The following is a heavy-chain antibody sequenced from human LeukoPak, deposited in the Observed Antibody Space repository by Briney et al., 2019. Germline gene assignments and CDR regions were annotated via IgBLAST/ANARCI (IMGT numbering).Heavy chain of an antibody. Sequence: ASVKVPCKVSGYTLTELSMHWVRQAPGKGLEWMGGFDPEDGETIYAQKFQGRVTMTEDTSTDTAYMELSSLRSEDTAVYYCATKPYSITMVRGVPPGDYYGMDVWGQGTTVTVSS. CDR1: GYTLTELS. CDR2: FDPEDGET. V-gene: IGHV1-24*01. D-gene: IGHD3-10*01. J-gene: IGHJ6*02. CDR3: ATKPYSITMVRGVPPGDYYGMDV.